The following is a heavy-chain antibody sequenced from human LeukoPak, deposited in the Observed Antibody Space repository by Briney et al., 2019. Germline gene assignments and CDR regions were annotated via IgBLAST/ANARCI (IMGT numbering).Heavy chain of an antibody. D-gene: IGHD3-10*01. CDR1: GGSISSTAYY. V-gene: IGHV4-39*01. J-gene: IGHJ6*02. CDR3: SRQGVRGTYYYAMDV. Sequence: PSGTLSLTCTVSGGSISSTAYYWGWIRQPLGRGLEWIATIYYSGTTYYNPSLESRVTISVDTSKNQFSLKLSSVTAADTSVYYCSRQGVRGTYYYAMDVWGQGTTVTVSS. CDR2: IYYSGTT.